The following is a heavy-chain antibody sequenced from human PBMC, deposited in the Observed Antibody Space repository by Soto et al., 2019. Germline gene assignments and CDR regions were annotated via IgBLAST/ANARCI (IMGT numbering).Heavy chain of an antibody. D-gene: IGHD5-18*01. J-gene: IGHJ5*02. CDR1: GGSISSSSYY. CDR2: IYYSGST. Sequence: QLQLQESGPGLVKPSETLSLTCTVSGGSISSSSYYWGWIRQPPGKGLEWIGSIYYSGSTYYNPSLNSRVXXSXDXYKNQFSLKLGSVTAADTAVYYCAGRYPTPNNWFDPWGQGTLVTVSS. V-gene: IGHV4-39*01. CDR3: AGRYPTPNNWFDP.